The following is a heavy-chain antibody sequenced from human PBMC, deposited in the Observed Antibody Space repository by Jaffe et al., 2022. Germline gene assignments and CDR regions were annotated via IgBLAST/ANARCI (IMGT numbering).Heavy chain of an antibody. J-gene: IGHJ3*02. CDR1: GFTFSSYS. V-gene: IGHV3-21*01. Sequence: EVQLVESGGGLVKPGGSLRLSCAASGFTFSSYSMNWVRQAPGKGLEWVSSISSSSSYIYYADSVKGRFTISRDNAKNSLYLQMNSLRAEDTAVYYCASVPSYSSSWYKDAFDIWGQGTMVTVSS. D-gene: IGHD6-13*01. CDR2: ISSSSSYI. CDR3: ASVPSYSSSWYKDAFDI.